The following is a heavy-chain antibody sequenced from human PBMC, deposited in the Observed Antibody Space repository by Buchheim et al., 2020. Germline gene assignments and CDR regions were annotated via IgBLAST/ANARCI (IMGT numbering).Heavy chain of an antibody. CDR1: GGSISSGDYY. Sequence: QVQLQESGPGLVKPSQTLSLTCTVSGGSISSGDYYWSWIRQPPGKGLEWIGYIYYSGSTYYNPSLKSRVTISVETSKNQFSLKLSSVTAADTAVYYCASQTRGFYYDILTGYYLRGYGMDVWGQGTT. CDR3: ASQTRGFYYDILTGYYLRGYGMDV. CDR2: IYYSGST. D-gene: IGHD3-9*01. V-gene: IGHV4-30-4*01. J-gene: IGHJ6*02.